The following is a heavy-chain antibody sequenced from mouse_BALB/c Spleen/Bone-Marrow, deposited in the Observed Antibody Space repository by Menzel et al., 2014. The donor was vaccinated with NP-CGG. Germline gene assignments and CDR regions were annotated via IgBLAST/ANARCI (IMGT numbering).Heavy chain of an antibody. CDR3: TRGGNWEDFDY. D-gene: IGHD4-1*01. Sequence: EVKLEEPGGGLVQPGGSRKLSCAASGFTFSSFGMHWVRQAPEKGLEWVAYISSGSSTIFYADTVKGRFTISRDNPKNTLFLQMTSLRSEDTAIYYCTRGGNWEDFDYWGQGTTLTVSS. V-gene: IGHV5-17*02. CDR2: ISSGSSTI. J-gene: IGHJ2*01. CDR1: GFTFSSFG.